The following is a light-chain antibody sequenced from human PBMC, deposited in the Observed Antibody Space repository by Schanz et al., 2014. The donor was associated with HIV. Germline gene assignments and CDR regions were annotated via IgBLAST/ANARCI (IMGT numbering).Light chain of an antibody. Sequence: QSVLTQPPSVSGAPGQRVAISCTGNSSNIGADYDVHWYQQLPGTAPKLLIYGNSNRPSGVPDRFSGSKSGTSASLAITGLQAEDEADYYCQSYDSSLRASVFGGGTKVTVL. J-gene: IGLJ3*02. V-gene: IGLV1-40*01. CDR3: QSYDSSLRASV. CDR2: GNS. CDR1: SSNIGADYD.